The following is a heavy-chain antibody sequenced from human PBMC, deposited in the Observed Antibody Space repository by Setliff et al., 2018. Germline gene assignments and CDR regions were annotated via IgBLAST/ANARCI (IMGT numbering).Heavy chain of an antibody. CDR2: ISPYSGET. V-gene: IGHV1-18*01. Sequence: ASVKVSCKTSGFRFTSFGFSWVRQAPGQGLEWMGWISPYSGETNYAQKFQDRLTVTADTSSKTTYMELRSLTSDDTAVYFCTRSRGPRVVLAADFDFWGQGTLVTV. J-gene: IGHJ4*02. CDR1: GFRFTSFG. CDR3: TRSRGPRVVLAADFDF. D-gene: IGHD3-16*01.